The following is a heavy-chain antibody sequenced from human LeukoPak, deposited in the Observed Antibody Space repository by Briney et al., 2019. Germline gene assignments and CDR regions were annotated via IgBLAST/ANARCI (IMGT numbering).Heavy chain of an antibody. V-gene: IGHV1-18*01. CDR3: ARASSNWNYRDWFDP. J-gene: IGHJ5*02. Sequence: ASVKVSCKASGYTFTSYGISWVRQAPGQGLEWMGWISAYNGNTNYAQKLQGRVTMTTDTSTSTAYMELRSLRSDDTAVYYCARASSNWNYRDWFDPWGQGTLVTVSS. D-gene: IGHD1-7*01. CDR2: ISAYNGNT. CDR1: GYTFTSYG.